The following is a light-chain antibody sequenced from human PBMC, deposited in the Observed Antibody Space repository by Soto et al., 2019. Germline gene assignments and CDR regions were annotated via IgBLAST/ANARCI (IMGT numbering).Light chain of an antibody. J-gene: IGLJ3*02. CDR2: EVN. Sequence: QSALTQPPSASGSPGQSVTIYCTGSTSYGGGYEYVSWYQQHPGKAPKLMIFEVNKRPSGVPNRFSGSKSGNTASLTVSGLQSEYEASYYCSSFAGANIWVFGGGTKVTVL. V-gene: IGLV2-8*01. CDR3: SSFAGANIWV. CDR1: TSYGGGYEY.